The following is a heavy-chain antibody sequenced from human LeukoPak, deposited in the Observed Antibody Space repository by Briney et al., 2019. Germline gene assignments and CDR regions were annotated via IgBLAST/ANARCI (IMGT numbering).Heavy chain of an antibody. J-gene: IGHJ6*02. CDR2: IRSKANSYAT. CDR1: GFTFSGSA. V-gene: IGHV3-73*01. CDR3: TRPPPTTVTTGHGMDV. D-gene: IGHD4-17*01. Sequence: GGSLRLSCAASGFTFSGSAMHWVRQASGKGLEGVGRIRSKANSYATAYTASVKGRFTISRDDSKNTAYLQMNSLKTEDTAVYYCTRPPPTTVTTGHGMDVWGQGTTVTVSS.